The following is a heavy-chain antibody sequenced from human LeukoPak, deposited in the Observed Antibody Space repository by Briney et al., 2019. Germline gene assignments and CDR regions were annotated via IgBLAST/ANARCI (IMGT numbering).Heavy chain of an antibody. V-gene: IGHV4-34*01. D-gene: IGHD1-7*01. CDR2: INHSGST. Sequence: PSETLSLTCAVYGGSFSGYYWSWIRQPPGKGLEWIGEINHSGSTNYNPSLKSRVTISVDTSKNQFSLKLSSVTAADTAVYYCARRTYRYNWNLRGRLDYWGQGTLVTVSS. CDR3: ARRTYRYNWNLRGRLDY. J-gene: IGHJ4*02. CDR1: GGSFSGYY.